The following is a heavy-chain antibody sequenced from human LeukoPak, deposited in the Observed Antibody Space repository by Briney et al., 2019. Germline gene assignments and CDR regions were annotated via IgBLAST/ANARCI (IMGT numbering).Heavy chain of an antibody. CDR3: ARDRAYSGYDYYGMDV. V-gene: IGHV4-59*01. Sequence: SETVSLTCTVSGGSISRYCWKWMRQPPGKGREGIGYIYYAGATNYTPSLKRRVTISVATTTTPFSLKLTSVTAADTAVYYCARDRAYSGYDYYGMDVWGQGTTVTVSS. D-gene: IGHD5-12*01. CDR2: IYYAGAT. J-gene: IGHJ6*02. CDR1: GGSISRYC.